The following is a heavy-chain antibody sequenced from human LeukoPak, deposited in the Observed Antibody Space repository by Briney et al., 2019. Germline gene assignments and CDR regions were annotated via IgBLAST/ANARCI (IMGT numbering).Heavy chain of an antibody. D-gene: IGHD4-17*01. V-gene: IGHV4-4*07. CDR2: IYTSGST. Sequence: SETLSLTCTVSGGSISSYYWSWIRQPAGKGLEWIRRIYTSGSTNYNPSLKSRVTMSVDTSKNQFSLKLSSVTAADTAVYYCAGETTVTTTESLDYWGQGTLVTVSS. CDR1: GGSISSYY. J-gene: IGHJ4*02. CDR3: AGETTVTTTESLDY.